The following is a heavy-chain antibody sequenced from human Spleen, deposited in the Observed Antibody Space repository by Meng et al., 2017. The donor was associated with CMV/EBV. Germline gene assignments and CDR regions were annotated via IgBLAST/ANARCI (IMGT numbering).Heavy chain of an antibody. V-gene: IGHV1-46*01. D-gene: IGHD6-6*01. Sequence: ASVKVSCKASGGTFSSYAISWVRQAPGQGLEWMGIINPSGGSTSYAQKFQGRVTMTRDTSTSTVYMELSSLRSEDTAVYYCARDLTLGYSSSGVFDYWGQGTLVTVSS. CDR1: GGTFSSYA. CDR2: INPSGGST. J-gene: IGHJ4*02. CDR3: ARDLTLGYSSSGVFDY.